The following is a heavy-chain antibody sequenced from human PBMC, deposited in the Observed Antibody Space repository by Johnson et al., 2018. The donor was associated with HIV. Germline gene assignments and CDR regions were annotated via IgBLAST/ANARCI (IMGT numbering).Heavy chain of an antibody. V-gene: IGHV3-30*04. CDR2: ISYDGSNK. Sequence: QMQLVESGGGVVQPGRSLRLSCAASGFTFSSYAMHWVRQAPGKGLEWVAVISYDGSNKYYADSVKGRITISRDNSKNTLYVQMNSLRAEDTAVYYCARDIVGAPDAFDIWGQGTMVTVSS. CDR1: GFTFSSYA. J-gene: IGHJ3*02. CDR3: ARDIVGAPDAFDI. D-gene: IGHD1-26*01.